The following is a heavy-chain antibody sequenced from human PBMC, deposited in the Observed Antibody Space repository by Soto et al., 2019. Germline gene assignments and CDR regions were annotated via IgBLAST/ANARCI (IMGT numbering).Heavy chain of an antibody. J-gene: IGHJ2*01. V-gene: IGHV3-23*01. CDR1: GFTFSSYA. CDR3: AMRTVGWYFDL. CDR2: ISGSGGST. Sequence: EVQLLESGGGLVQPGGSLRLSCAASGFTFSSYAMSWVRQAPGKGLEWVSAISGSGGSTYYADSVKGRFTVSRDNSKNTLYLQMNSLRAEDRAVYYCAMRTVGWYFDLWGRGTLVTVSS. D-gene: IGHD4-17*01.